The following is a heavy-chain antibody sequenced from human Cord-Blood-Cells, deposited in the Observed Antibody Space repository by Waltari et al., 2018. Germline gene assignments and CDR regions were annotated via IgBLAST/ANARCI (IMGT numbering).Heavy chain of an antibody. CDR1: GYTLTELS. CDR2: FDPEDGET. D-gene: IGHD3-3*01. Sequence: QVQLVQSGAEVKKPGASVKVSCTVSGYTLTELSTHWVPQAPGKGLEWMGGFDPEDGETIYAQKFQGRVTMTEDTSTDTAYMELSSLRSEDTAVYYCATDHEWYHAFDIWGQGTMVTVSS. V-gene: IGHV1-24*01. CDR3: ATDHEWYHAFDI. J-gene: IGHJ3*02.